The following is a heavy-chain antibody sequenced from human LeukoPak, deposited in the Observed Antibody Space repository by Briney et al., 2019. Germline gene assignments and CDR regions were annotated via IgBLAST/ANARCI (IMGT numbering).Heavy chain of an antibody. V-gene: IGHV3-33*01. Sequence: GRSLRLSCAASGFTFSNYGMRWLRQAPGKGVEWGADIWYGGSNKHYADSVKGRFTISRDNSKNMLYPQMNSLRAEDTAVYYCARGGNNWNYRAYFDYWGQGTLVTVSS. D-gene: IGHD1-7*01. CDR2: IWYGGSNK. CDR1: GFTFSNYG. CDR3: ARGGNNWNYRAYFDY. J-gene: IGHJ4*02.